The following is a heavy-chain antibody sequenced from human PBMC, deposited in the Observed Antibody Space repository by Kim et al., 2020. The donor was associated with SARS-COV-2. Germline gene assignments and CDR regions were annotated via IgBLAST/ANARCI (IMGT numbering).Heavy chain of an antibody. D-gene: IGHD3-3*01. CDR3: ASSPLTISGVGRDY. V-gene: IGHV3-21*01. J-gene: IGHJ4*02. Sequence: ADEVRGRFTSSRDNAKNSLYLQMNSLRAEDTAVYYCASSPLTISGVGRDYWGQGTLVTVSS.